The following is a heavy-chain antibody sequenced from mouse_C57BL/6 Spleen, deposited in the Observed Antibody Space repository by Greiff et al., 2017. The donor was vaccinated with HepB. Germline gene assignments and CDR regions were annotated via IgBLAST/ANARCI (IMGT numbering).Heavy chain of an antibody. D-gene: IGHD2-5*01. CDR3: ARDYSNYGWFAY. CDR2: ISYDGSN. CDR1: GYSITSGYY. V-gene: IGHV3-6*01. J-gene: IGHJ3*01. Sequence: ESGPGLVKPSQSLSLACSVTGYSITSGYYWNWIRQFPGNKLEWMGYISYDGSNNYNPSLKNRISITRDASKNQFFLKLNSVTTEDTATYYCARDYSNYGWFAYWGQGTLVTVSA.